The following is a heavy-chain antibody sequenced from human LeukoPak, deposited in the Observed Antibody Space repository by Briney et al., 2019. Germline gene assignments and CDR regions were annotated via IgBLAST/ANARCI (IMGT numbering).Heavy chain of an antibody. J-gene: IGHJ4*02. Sequence: GGSLRLSCAASGFTFSSYGMHWVRQAPGKGLEWVSSIFPSGGEIHYADSVRGRFTISRDNSKSTLSLQMNSLRVEDTAIYYCATYRQVLLPFESWGQGTLVTVSS. CDR2: IFPSGGEI. D-gene: IGHD5-18*01. V-gene: IGHV3-21*04. CDR1: GFTFSSYG. CDR3: ATYRQVLLPFES.